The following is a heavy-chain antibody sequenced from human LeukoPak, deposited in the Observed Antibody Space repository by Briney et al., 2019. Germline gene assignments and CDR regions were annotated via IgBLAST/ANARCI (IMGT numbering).Heavy chain of an antibody. J-gene: IGHJ6*03. CDR3: ARDGYNFGRYYYYYYMDV. CDR2: IIPTFGTA. V-gene: IGHV1-69*05. CDR1: GGTSSSYA. Sequence: SVKVSCKASGGTSSSYAISWVRQAPGQGLEWMGGIIPTFGTANYAQKFQGRVTITTDESTSTAYMELSSLRSEDTAVYYCARDGYNFGRYYYYYYMDVWGKGTTVTVSS. D-gene: IGHD5-24*01.